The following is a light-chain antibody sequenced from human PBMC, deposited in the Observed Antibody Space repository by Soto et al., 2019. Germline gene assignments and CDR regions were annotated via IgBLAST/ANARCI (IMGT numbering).Light chain of an antibody. J-gene: IGKJ4*01. V-gene: IGKV3-20*01. CDR2: GAS. CDR1: QSVSSSY. CDR3: QQATT. Sequence: EIVLTQSPGTLSLSPGERATLSCRASQSVSSSYLAWYQQKPGQAPRLLIYGASSRATGIPDRFSGSGSGIDFTLTISRLEPEDFAVYYCQQATTCGGGTKVEIK.